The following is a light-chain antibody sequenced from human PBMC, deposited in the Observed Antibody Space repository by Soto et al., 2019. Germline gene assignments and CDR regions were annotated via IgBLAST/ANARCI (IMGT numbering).Light chain of an antibody. CDR3: SSYAGSATVV. CDR2: EVT. Sequence: QSALTQPPSASGSPGQSVTISCTGTSSDVGDYNYVSWFQQHPGKAPKLMIFEVTKRPSGVPDRFSGSKSGNTASLTVSGLQADDEADYYCSSYAGSATVVSGGGTKLTVL. CDR1: SSDVGDYNY. J-gene: IGLJ2*01. V-gene: IGLV2-8*01.